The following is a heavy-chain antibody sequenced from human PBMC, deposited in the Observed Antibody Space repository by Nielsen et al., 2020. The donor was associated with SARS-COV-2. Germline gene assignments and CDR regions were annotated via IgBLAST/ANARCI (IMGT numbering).Heavy chain of an antibody. J-gene: IGHJ4*02. CDR3: ARVQQWLSTSPPDY. Sequence: GESLKISCAASGFTFSDYYMSWIRQAPGKGLEWVSYISSSGSTIYYADSVKGRFTIPRDNAKNSLYLQMNSLRAEDTAVYYCARVQQWLSTSPPDYWGQGTLVTVSS. CDR2: ISSSGSTI. V-gene: IGHV3-11*01. D-gene: IGHD6-19*01. CDR1: GFTFSDYY.